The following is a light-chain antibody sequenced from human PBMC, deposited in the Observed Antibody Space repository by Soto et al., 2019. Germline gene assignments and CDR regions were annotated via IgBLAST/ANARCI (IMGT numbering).Light chain of an antibody. Sequence: EIVMTQTPLSSPVTLGQPASISCRSSQSLLDSDGETYLSWLQQRPGQPPRLLIYKTSSRFSGVPERISGRGGRTDFHLKISRVEVEDGGVYYCMQATQFPHTFGQGTKLEI. CDR3: MQATQFPHT. V-gene: IGKV2-24*01. CDR2: KTS. J-gene: IGKJ2*01. CDR1: QSLLDSDGETY.